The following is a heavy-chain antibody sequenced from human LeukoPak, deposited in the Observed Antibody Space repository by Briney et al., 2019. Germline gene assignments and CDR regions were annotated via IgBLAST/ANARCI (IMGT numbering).Heavy chain of an antibody. D-gene: IGHD6-13*01. CDR2: ISAYNGNT. CDR1: GYTFTSYG. V-gene: IGHV1-18*01. J-gene: IGHJ4*02. Sequence: ASVKVSCKASGYTFTSYGISWVRQAPGQGLEWMGWISAYNGNTNYAQKLQGRVTMTTDTSTSTAYMELRSLRSDDTAVYYCARIEPAYSSSWYREYWGQGALVTVSS. CDR3: ARIEPAYSSSWYREY.